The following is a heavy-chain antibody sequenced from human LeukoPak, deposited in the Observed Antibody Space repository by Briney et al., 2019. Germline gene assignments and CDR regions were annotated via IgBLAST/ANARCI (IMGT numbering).Heavy chain of an antibody. Sequence: TSQTLSLTCTVAGGSISSGSYYWSWIRQPAGKGLEWIGRIYTSGSTNYNPSLKSRVTISVDTSKNQFSLKLRSVTAADTAVYYCARAPGGYLDYWGQGTLVTVSS. V-gene: IGHV4-61*02. D-gene: IGHD3-16*01. CDR2: IYTSGST. J-gene: IGHJ4*02. CDR3: ARAPGGYLDY. CDR1: GGSISSGSYY.